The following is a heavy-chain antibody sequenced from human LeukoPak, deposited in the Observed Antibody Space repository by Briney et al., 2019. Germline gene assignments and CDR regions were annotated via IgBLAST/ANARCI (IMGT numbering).Heavy chain of an antibody. Sequence: PGGSLRLSCAASGLTFSGSDMHWVRHASGKGLEWVGRIRSKANSYAPAYAASVKGRFTISRDESKNTVYLQMNSLKTEDTAVYYCTPYTTVAAIRGGWFDPWGQGTLVTVSS. CDR2: IRSKANSYAP. D-gene: IGHD2-21*02. CDR3: TPYTTVAAIRGGWFDP. CDR1: GLTFSGSD. J-gene: IGHJ5*02. V-gene: IGHV3-73*01.